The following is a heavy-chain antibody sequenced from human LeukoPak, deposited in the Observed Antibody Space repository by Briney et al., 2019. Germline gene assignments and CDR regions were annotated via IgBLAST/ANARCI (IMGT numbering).Heavy chain of an antibody. J-gene: IGHJ4*02. V-gene: IGHV3-30*04. D-gene: IGHD6-25*01. CDR2: ISYDGGNK. CDR1: GFTFSSYA. Sequence: PGGSLRLSCAASGFTFSSYAMHWVRQAPGKGLEWVAVISYDGGNKYYADSVKGRFTISRDNSKNTLYLQMNSLRAEDTAVYYCASIRIAAGDFDYWGQGTLVTVSS. CDR3: ASIRIAAGDFDY.